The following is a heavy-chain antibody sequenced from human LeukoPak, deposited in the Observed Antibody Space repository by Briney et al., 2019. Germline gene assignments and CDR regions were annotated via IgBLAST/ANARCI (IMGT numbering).Heavy chain of an antibody. CDR1: GFTFSSYG. J-gene: IGHJ4*02. CDR3: ASPGIAVAGTYVY. CDR2: IWYDGSNK. V-gene: IGHV3-33*01. Sequence: GGSLRLSCAASGFTFSSYGMHWVRQAPGKGLEWVAVIWYDGSNKYYADSVKGRFTISRDNSKNTLYLQMNSLRAEDTAVYYCASPGIAVAGTYVYWGQGTLVTVSS. D-gene: IGHD6-19*01.